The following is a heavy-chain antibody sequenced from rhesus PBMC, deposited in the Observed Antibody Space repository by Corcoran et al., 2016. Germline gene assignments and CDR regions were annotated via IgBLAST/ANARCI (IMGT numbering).Heavy chain of an antibody. V-gene: IGHV3S18*01. CDR2: ISYTGGST. Sequence: EVQLVESGGGLAKPGGSLSLSCAASGFSFSDYYMYWVRQAPGKGLEWVSGISYTGGSTYYADSVKGRFTISRENAKNTLYLQMDSLRAEDTAVYYCARDGIVVVFTAHFDYWGQGVLVTVSS. CDR3: ARDGIVVVFTAHFDY. CDR1: GFSFSDYY. J-gene: IGHJ4*01. D-gene: IGHD2-27*01.